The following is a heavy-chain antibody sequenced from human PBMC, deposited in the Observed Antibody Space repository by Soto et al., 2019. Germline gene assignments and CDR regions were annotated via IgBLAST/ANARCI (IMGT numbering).Heavy chain of an antibody. CDR3: SRRAPVGFDP. J-gene: IGHJ5*02. Sequence: SETLSLTCTVSGGSISSSSYFWGWIRQPPGRGLEWIGSINYSGGTYYNPSLKSRVTLSVDTSKNQFSLNVSSVTASDTALYYCSRRAPVGFDPWGQGTLVTVSS. D-gene: IGHD2-15*01. CDR1: GGSISSSSYF. V-gene: IGHV4-39*01. CDR2: INYSGGT.